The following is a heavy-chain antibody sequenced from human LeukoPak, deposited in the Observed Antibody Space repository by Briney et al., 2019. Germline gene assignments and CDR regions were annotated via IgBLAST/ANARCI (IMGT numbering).Heavy chain of an antibody. CDR2: INPKRGHT. CDR1: LYSFPSYE. J-gene: IGHJ4*02. CDR3: ARTSLREGHYGDYVEPADY. D-gene: IGHD4-17*01. V-gene: IGHV1-8*01. Sequence: GASVNVSYQASLYSFPSYEINWVRQAPGQGREWMGWINPKRGHTGYAQKLQGRGTMTRTTAISPASMELSSLRSEDTAVYYCARTSLREGHYGDYVEPADYWGQGTLVTVSS.